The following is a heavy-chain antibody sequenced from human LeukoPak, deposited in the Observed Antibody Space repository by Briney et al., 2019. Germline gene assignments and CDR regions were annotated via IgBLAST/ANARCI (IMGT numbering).Heavy chain of an antibody. J-gene: IGHJ4*02. CDR2: MNPNSGNA. D-gene: IGHD4-11*01. CDR3: ARGSYDYSTWGVDY. CDR1: GYTFTSYD. Sequence: ASVKVSCKASGYTFTSYDINWVRQATGQGLEWMGWMNPNSGNAGYAQKFQGRVTMTRNTSISRAYMELSSLRSEDTAVYYCARGSYDYSTWGVDYWGQGTLVTVSS. V-gene: IGHV1-8*01.